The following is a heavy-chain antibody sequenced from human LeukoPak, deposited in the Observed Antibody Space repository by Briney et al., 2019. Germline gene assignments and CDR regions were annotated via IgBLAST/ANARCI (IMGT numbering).Heavy chain of an antibody. D-gene: IGHD6-19*01. Sequence: VIYSGGSTYYADSVKGRFTISRDNSKNTLYLQMNSLRAEDTAVYYCARDGYSSGWDDFDYWGQGTLVTVSS. J-gene: IGHJ4*02. V-gene: IGHV3-53*01. CDR3: ARDGYSSGWDDFDY. CDR2: IYSGGST.